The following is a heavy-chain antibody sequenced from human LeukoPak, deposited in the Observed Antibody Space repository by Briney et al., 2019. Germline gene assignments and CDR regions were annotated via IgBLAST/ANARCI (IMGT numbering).Heavy chain of an antibody. D-gene: IGHD2-2*01. Sequence: GASVKVSCKASGYSFTKYGISWVRQAPGQGPEWMGWISAYTRNTDHAQKFQGRVTMTTDTSATTVYMELRSLRSDDTAVYYCARDSGYQSDAFDFWGQGTMVIVSS. CDR1: GYSFTKYG. V-gene: IGHV1-18*01. J-gene: IGHJ3*01. CDR3: ARDSGYQSDAFDF. CDR2: ISAYTRNT.